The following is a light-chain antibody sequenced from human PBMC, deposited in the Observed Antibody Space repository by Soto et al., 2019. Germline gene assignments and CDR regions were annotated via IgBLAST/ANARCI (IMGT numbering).Light chain of an antibody. J-gene: IGKJ2*01. Sequence: EIVLTQSPGTLSLSPGERATLSCRASHSVSSSYLAWYQQKCGQAPRLLIYGASSRATGIPDRCSGSGSGTDFTLTISRLEPEDFAVYYCQQYGSSPPYTFGQGTKLEIK. CDR2: GAS. V-gene: IGKV3-20*01. CDR1: HSVSSSY. CDR3: QQYGSSPPYT.